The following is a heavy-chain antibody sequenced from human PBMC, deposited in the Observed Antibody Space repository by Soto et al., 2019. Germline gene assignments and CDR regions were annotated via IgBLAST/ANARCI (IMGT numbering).Heavy chain of an antibody. CDR2: IIPILGIA. D-gene: IGHD2-15*01. CDR3: AREGYCSGGSCYGFDY. V-gene: IGHV1-69*04. J-gene: IGHJ4*02. Sequence: ASVKVSCKASGGTFSSYTISWVRQAPGQGLEWMGRIIPILGIANYAQKFQGRVTITADKSTSTAYMELSSLRSEDTAVYYCAREGYCSGGSCYGFDYWGQGTLVTVSS. CDR1: GGTFSSYT.